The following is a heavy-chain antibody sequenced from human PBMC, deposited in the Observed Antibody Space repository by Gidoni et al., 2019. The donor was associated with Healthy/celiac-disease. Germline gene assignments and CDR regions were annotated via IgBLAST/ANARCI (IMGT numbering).Heavy chain of an antibody. CDR3: AREITAMAFFDY. V-gene: IGHV3-33*01. D-gene: IGHD5-18*01. J-gene: IGHJ4*02. CDR2: IWYDGSNK. Sequence: QVQLVESGGGVVQPGRSLRLPCAASGFTFSSYGMHWVRQAPGKGLEWVAVIWYDGSNKYYADSVKGRFTISRDNSKNTLYLQMNSLRAEDTAVYYCAREITAMAFFDYWGQGTLVTVSS. CDR1: GFTFSSYG.